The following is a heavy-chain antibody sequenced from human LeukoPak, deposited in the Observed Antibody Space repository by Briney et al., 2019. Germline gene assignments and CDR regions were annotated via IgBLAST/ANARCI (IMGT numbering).Heavy chain of an antibody. J-gene: IGHJ4*02. V-gene: IGHV1-46*01. CDR3: ARDRSSWELPDY. CDR2: INPSGGST. Sequence: ASVKVSCKASGYTFTGYYMHWVRQAPGQGLEWMGIINPSGGSTSYAQKFQGRVTMTRDTSTSTVYMELSSLRSEDTAVYYCARDRSSWELPDYWGQGTLVTVSS. D-gene: IGHD1-26*01. CDR1: GYTFTGYY.